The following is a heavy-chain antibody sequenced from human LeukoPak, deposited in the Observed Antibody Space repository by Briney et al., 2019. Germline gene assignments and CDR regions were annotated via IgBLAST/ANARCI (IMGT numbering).Heavy chain of an antibody. CDR1: GFTFSSYS. Sequence: PGGSLRLSCAASGFTFSSYSMNWVRQAPGKGLEWVSYISSSSSTIYYADSVKGRFTISRDNAKNSLYLQMNSLRAEDTAVYYCARVRRHIVVVTAMRYFDYWGQGTLVTVSP. D-gene: IGHD2-21*02. J-gene: IGHJ4*02. CDR2: ISSSSSTI. V-gene: IGHV3-48*04. CDR3: ARVRRHIVVVTAMRYFDY.